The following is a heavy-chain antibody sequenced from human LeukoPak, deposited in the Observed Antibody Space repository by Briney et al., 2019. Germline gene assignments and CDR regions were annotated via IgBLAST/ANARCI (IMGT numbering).Heavy chain of an antibody. J-gene: IGHJ4*02. CDR3: ARGDGYRERVIDY. D-gene: IGHD5-24*01. CDR2: IFTSGST. Sequence: PSETLSLTCTVSGGSISTGSYYWSWIRQPAGKGLEWIGRIFTSGSTNYNPSLKSRVTISVDTSKNQFSLKVSSVTAADTAVYYCARGDGYRERVIDYWGQGTLVTVSS. V-gene: IGHV4-61*02. CDR1: GGSISTGSYY.